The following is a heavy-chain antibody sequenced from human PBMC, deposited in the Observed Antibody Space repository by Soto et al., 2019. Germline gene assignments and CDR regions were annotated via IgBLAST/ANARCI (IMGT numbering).Heavy chain of an antibody. CDR2: IRSKANSYAT. V-gene: IGHV3-73*02. Sequence: EVQLVESGGGLVQPGGSLKLSCAASGFTFSGSAMHWVRQASGKGLEWVGRIRSKANSYATAYAASVKGRFTISRDDSKHTAYLQMNSLKTEDTAVYYCMAPAGTTFGVASFDYWGQGTLVTVSS. D-gene: IGHD3-3*01. CDR3: MAPAGTTFGVASFDY. CDR1: GFTFSGSA. J-gene: IGHJ4*02.